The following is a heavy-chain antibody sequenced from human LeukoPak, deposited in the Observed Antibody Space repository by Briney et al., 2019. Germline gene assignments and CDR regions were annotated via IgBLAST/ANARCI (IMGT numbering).Heavy chain of an antibody. D-gene: IGHD6-13*01. Sequence: CTXXGGSISSYYWSWIRQPPGKGLEWIGEINHSGSTNYNPSLKSRVTISVDTSKNQFSLKLSSVTAADTAVYYCAIIAAAGIDYWGQGPLVTVSS. CDR1: GGSISSYY. CDR2: INHSGST. CDR3: AIIAAAGIDY. V-gene: IGHV4-34*01. J-gene: IGHJ4*02.